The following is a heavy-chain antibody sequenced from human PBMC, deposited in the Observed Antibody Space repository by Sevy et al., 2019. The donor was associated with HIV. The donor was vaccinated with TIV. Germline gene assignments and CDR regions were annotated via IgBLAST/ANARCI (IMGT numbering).Heavy chain of an antibody. D-gene: IGHD3-10*01. V-gene: IGHV3-21*01. CDR1: GFTFSSYS. CDR3: ARLSGFGELLFSDY. J-gene: IGHJ4*02. Sequence: GGSLRLSCAASGFTFSSYSMNWVRQAPGKGLEWVSSISSSSSYIYYADSVKGRFTISRDNAKNSLYLQMNSLRAEDTAVYYCARLSGFGELLFSDYWGQGTLVTVSS. CDR2: ISSSSSYI.